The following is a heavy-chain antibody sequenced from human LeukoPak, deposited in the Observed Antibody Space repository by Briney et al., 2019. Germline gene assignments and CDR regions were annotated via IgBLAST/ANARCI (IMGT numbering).Heavy chain of an antibody. CDR2: INHSGST. CDR1: GGSFSGYY. CDR3: AGGREITVTYFDY. Sequence: SETLSLTCAVYGGSFSGYYWSWIRQPPGKGLEWIGEINHSGSTNYNPSLKSRVTISVDTSKNQFSLKLSSVTAADTAVYYYAGGREITVTYFDYWGQGTLVTVSS. V-gene: IGHV4-34*01. J-gene: IGHJ4*02. D-gene: IGHD4-17*01.